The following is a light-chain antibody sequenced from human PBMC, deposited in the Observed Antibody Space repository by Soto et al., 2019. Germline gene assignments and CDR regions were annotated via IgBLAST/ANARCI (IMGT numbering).Light chain of an antibody. J-gene: IGKJ1*01. CDR2: AAS. CDR3: QQSYTRT. CDR1: QGISSY. V-gene: IGKV1-39*01. Sequence: IPLTQSPSSLSASVGDRVTITCRASQGISSYLAWYQQKPGKAPKVLIFAASRLQSGVPSRFSGSGSGTDFTLTISSLQPEDFATYYCQQSYTRTFGQGTKVDIK.